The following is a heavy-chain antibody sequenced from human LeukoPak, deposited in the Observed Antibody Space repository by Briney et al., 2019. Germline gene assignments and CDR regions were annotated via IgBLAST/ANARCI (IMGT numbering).Heavy chain of an antibody. D-gene: IGHD2-2*01. V-gene: IGHV3-21*04. CDR3: AKSLVADQGLFDY. Sequence: GGSLRLSCAASGFTFSDYDMNWVRQAPGKGLEWVSSITTTSSYMYYAGSVKGRFTISRDNAKNSLYLQMNSLRAEDTAVYYCAKSLVADQGLFDYWGQGTLVTVSS. J-gene: IGHJ4*02. CDR1: GFTFSDYD. CDR2: ITTTSSYM.